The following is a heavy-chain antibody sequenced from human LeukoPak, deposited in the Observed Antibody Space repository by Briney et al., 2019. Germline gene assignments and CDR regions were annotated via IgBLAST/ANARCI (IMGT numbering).Heavy chain of an antibody. Sequence: GGSLRLSCAASGFTFSTNAMPWVRKPPGKGLEWVSAISGSGVSTYYADSVKGRFTISRDNSRNTLYLQMNSLRAEDTAVYYCAKAYYGDYYDYWGQGTLVTVSS. CDR3: AKAYYGDYYDY. D-gene: IGHD3-3*01. CDR1: GFTFSTNA. J-gene: IGHJ4*02. CDR2: ISGSGVST. V-gene: IGHV3-23*01.